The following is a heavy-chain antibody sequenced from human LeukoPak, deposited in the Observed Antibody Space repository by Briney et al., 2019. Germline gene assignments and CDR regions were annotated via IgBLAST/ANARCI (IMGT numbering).Heavy chain of an antibody. CDR1: GYTFTGYY. V-gene: IGHV1-2*04. CDR3: ARSIGGSGTPSADY. Sequence: GASVKVSCKASGYTFTGYYMHWVRQAPGQGLEWMGWINPNSGGTNYAQKFQGWVTMTRDTSISTAYMELSRLRSDDTAVYYCARSIGGSGTPSADYWGQGTLVTVSS. J-gene: IGHJ4*02. D-gene: IGHD3-10*01. CDR2: INPNSGGT.